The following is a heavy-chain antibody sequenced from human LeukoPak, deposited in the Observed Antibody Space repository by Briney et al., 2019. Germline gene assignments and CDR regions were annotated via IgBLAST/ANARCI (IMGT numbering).Heavy chain of an antibody. V-gene: IGHV4-39*07. D-gene: IGHD3-16*01. CDR1: GGSISSSSYY. CDR3: ARWGRSLFDY. J-gene: IGHJ4*02. Sequence: SSETLSLTCTVSGGSISSSSYYWGWIRQPPGKGLEWIGEINHSGSTNYNPSLKSRVTISVDTSKNQFSLKLSSVTAADTAVYYCARWGRSLFDYWGQGTLVTVSS. CDR2: INHSGST.